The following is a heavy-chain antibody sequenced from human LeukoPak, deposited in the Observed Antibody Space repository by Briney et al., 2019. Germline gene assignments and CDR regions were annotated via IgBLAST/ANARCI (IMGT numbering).Heavy chain of an antibody. V-gene: IGHV1-2*02. CDR3: ARDSRLGYSYGEYYFDY. CDR1: GYTFTGYY. J-gene: IGHJ4*02. D-gene: IGHD5-18*01. Sequence: ASVKVSCKASGYTFTGYYMHWVRQAPGQGLEWMGWINPNSGGTNYAQKFQGRVTTTRDTSISTAYMELSRLRSDDTAVYYCARDSRLGYSYGEYYFDYWGQGTLVTVSS. CDR2: INPNSGGT.